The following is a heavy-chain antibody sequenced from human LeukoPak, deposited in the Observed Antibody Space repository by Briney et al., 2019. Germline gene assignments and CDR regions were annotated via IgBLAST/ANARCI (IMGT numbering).Heavy chain of an antibody. CDR2: INPNSGGT. D-gene: IGHD3-3*01. CDR1: GYTFTSYG. V-gene: IGHV1-2*02. CDR3: ARDLAYDFWSGTYY. Sequence: ASVKVSCKASGYTFTSYGISWVRQAPGQGLEWMGWINPNSGGTNYAQKFQGRVTMTRDTSISTAYMELSRLRSDDTAVYYCARDLAYDFWSGTYYWGQGTLVTVSS. J-gene: IGHJ4*02.